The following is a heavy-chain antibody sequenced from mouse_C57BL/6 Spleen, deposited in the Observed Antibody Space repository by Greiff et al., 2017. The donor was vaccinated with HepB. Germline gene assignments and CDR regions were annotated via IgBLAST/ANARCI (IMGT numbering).Heavy chain of an antibody. V-gene: IGHV1-7*01. D-gene: IGHD1-1*01. J-gene: IGHJ4*01. Sequence: QVQVVESGAELAKPGASVKLSCKASGYTFTSYWMHWVKQRPGQGLEWIGYINPSSGYTKYNQKFKDKATLTADKSSSTAYMQLSSLTYEDSAVYYCARSTTVVAPMDYWGQGTSVTVSS. CDR2: INPSSGYT. CDR1: GYTFTSYW. CDR3: ARSTTVVAPMDY.